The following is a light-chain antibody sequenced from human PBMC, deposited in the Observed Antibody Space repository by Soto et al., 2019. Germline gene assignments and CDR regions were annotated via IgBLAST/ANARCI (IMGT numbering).Light chain of an antibody. J-gene: IGKJ1*01. Sequence: IHMTHAPSSLSASVLDRVTITFQSIQNINNHLNWYQQKPGRAPKLLIYDASNLEAGVPSRFSGSGSGTEFTLTISSLRSEDFAVYYCQQYNKWPRTFGQGTKVDI. CDR1: QNINNH. V-gene: IGKV1-33*01. CDR2: DAS. CDR3: QQYNKWPRT.